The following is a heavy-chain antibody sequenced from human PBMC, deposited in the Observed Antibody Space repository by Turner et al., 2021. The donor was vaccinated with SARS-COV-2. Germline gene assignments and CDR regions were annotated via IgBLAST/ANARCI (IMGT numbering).Heavy chain of an antibody. CDR1: GGPLSSSSYY. J-gene: IGHJ5*02. Sequence: QLQLQESGPGLVKPSEALSLTCTVSGGPLSSSSYYWGWIRQPPGKGLEWSGSIYYSGSTYYNPSLKSRVTISVDTSKNQFSLKLTSVTAADTAVYFWARHWEVAAAAYLARFDPWGQGTLVTVSS. CDR3: ARHWEVAAAAYLARFDP. V-gene: IGHV4-39*01. D-gene: IGHD6-13*01. CDR2: IYYSGST.